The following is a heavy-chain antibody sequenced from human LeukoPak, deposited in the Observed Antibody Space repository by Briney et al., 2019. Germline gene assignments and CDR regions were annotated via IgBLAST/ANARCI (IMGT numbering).Heavy chain of an antibody. CDR1: GSTFSNYW. V-gene: IGHV3-74*01. CDR3: ASLSMVTPFDY. D-gene: IGHD4-17*01. J-gene: IGHJ4*02. Sequence: GGSLRLSCAASGSTFSNYWMHWVRQAPGKGLVWVSRINSDASSTSYADSVKGRFTISRDNAKSTLFLQMNSLRAEDTAVYYCASLSMVTPFDYWGQGTLVTVSS. CDR2: INSDASST.